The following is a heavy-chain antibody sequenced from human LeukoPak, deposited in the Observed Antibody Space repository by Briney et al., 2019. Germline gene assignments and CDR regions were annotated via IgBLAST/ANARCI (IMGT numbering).Heavy chain of an antibody. D-gene: IGHD6-6*01. CDR3: AKLFEYSSSAPFDY. J-gene: IGHJ4*02. V-gene: IGHV3-30*18. CDR1: GFTFSSYG. CDR2: ISYDGSDK. Sequence: PGGSLRLSCAASGFTFSSYGMHWVRQAPGKGLEWVAVISYDGSDKYYADSVKGRFTISRDNSKNTLYLQMNSLRAEDTAVYYCAKLFEYSSSAPFDYWGQGTLVTVSS.